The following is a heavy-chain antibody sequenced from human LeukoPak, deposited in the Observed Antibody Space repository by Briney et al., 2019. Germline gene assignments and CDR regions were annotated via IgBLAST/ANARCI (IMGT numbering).Heavy chain of an antibody. V-gene: IGHV3-64*01. D-gene: IGHD1-26*01. CDR1: GGSISSYY. CDR2: ISSNGGST. J-gene: IGHJ3*02. Sequence: PSETPSLTCTVSGGSISSYYWSWIRQPPGKGLEYVSAISSNGGSTYYANSVKGRFTISRDNSKNTLYLQMGSLRAEDMAVYYCARAVGATDDDAFDIWGQGTMVTVSS. CDR3: ARAVGATDDDAFDI.